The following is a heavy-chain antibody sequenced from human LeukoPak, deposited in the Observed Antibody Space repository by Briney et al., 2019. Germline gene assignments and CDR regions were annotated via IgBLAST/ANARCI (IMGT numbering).Heavy chain of an antibody. CDR3: RPGHYDSYA. D-gene: IGHD5-12*01. CDR1: GFTFGNFW. Sequence: GGSLRLSCVASGFTFGNFWMSWVRQAPGKGPEWVANIKEDGSGKYYVDSVRGRFTISRDNAKNSLYLQMNSLRAEDTGVYFCRPGHYDSYAWDQGTLVTVSS. J-gene: IGHJ5*02. CDR2: IKEDGSGK. V-gene: IGHV3-7*01.